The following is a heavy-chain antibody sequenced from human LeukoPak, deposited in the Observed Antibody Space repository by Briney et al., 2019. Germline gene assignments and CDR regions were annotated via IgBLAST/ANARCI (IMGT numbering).Heavy chain of an antibody. J-gene: IGHJ3*02. Sequence: SETLSLTCAVYGGSFSGYYWSWLRQPPGKGLEWIGEINHSGSTNYNPSLKSRVTISVDTSKNQFSLKLSSVTAADTAVYYCARAAGTYYYDSSGSPDAFDIWGQGTMVTVSS. CDR2: INHSGST. V-gene: IGHV4-34*01. D-gene: IGHD3-22*01. CDR1: GGSFSGYY. CDR3: ARAAGTYYYDSSGSPDAFDI.